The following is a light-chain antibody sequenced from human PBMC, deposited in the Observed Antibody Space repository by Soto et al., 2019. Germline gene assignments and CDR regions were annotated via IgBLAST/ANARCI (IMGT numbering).Light chain of an antibody. Sequence: DIPMTQSPSTLSASVGDRVTITCRASQSINSWLAWYQQKPGKAPKLLIYKASNLESGVPSRFSGSRSGTEFTLTISSLQPDDFATYYCQQYDSYPLTFGGGTNVEIK. CDR3: QQYDSYPLT. CDR2: KAS. J-gene: IGKJ4*01. V-gene: IGKV1-5*03. CDR1: QSINSW.